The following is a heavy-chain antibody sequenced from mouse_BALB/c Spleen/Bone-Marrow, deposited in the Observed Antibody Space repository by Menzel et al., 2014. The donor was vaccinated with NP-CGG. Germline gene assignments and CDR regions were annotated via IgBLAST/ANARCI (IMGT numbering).Heavy chain of an antibody. J-gene: IGHJ4*01. D-gene: IGHD2-4*01. V-gene: IGHV5-17*02. CDR1: GFTFSSFG. CDR3: ARKGAMITHYYAMDY. Sequence: EVKSVESGGGLVQPGGSRKLSCAASGFTFSSFGMHWVRQAPEKGLEWVAYISNGSSTIYYADTVKGRFTISRDNPKNTLFLQMTSLRSEDTAMYYCARKGAMITHYYAMDYWGQGTSVTVSS. CDR2: ISNGSSTI.